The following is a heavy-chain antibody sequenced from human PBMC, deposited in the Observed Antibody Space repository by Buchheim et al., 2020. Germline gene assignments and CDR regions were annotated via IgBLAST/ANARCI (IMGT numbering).Heavy chain of an antibody. J-gene: IGHJ6*03. Sequence: EVQLVESGGGLVKPGGSLRLSCAASGFTFSSYSMNWVRQAPGKGLEWVSSISSSSSYIYYADSVKGRFTISRDNAKNSLYLQMNSLRAEDTAVYYCARGPSRWRLGELSFRTYYYMDVWGKGTT. CDR3: ARGPSRWRLGELSFRTYYYMDV. CDR2: ISSSSSYI. CDR1: GFTFSSYS. V-gene: IGHV3-21*01. D-gene: IGHD3-16*02.